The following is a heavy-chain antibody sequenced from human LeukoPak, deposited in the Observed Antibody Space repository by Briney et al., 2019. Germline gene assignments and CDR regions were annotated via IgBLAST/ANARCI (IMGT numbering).Heavy chain of an antibody. CDR1: GFTFGGYG. CDR3: TRYNNDHFDY. CDR2: IAYDGSRA. J-gene: IGHJ4*02. V-gene: IGHV3-33*01. D-gene: IGHD1-14*01. Sequence: GGSLRLSCAGSGFTFGGYGMHWFRQTPGKGLEWVAVIAYDGSRAFYADSVKGRFTISRDNPKNTMSVQMDDLRAEDTAVYYCTRYNNDHFDYWGQGTLVTVSS.